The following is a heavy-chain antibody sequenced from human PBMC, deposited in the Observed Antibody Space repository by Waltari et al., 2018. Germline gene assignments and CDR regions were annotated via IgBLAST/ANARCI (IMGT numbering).Heavy chain of an antibody. J-gene: IGHJ6*03. CDR1: GCPISSYY. CDR2: IYYSGRT. Sequence: QVQLHESGPGLVMPSETLSLTCTLSGCPISSYYLRLIRRSPAQGMEWCGYIYYSGRTNYNPSRKSRVTISVDTSKNQFSLKLSSVTAADTAVYYCARVFSGGMSYYYYYYMDVWGKGTTVTVSS. V-gene: IGHV4-59*01. D-gene: IGHD3-10*01. CDR3: ARVFSGGMSYYYYYYMDV.